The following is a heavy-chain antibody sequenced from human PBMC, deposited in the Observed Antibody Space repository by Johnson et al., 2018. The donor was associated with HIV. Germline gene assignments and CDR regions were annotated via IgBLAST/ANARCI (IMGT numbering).Heavy chain of an antibody. J-gene: IGHJ3*02. CDR1: GFTFSSYW. V-gene: IGHV3-7*05. CDR2: IKQDGSNK. CDR3: TRGGITIFGVVDAFDI. Sequence: VQLVESGGGLVKPGGSLRLSCAVSGFTFSSYWMSWVRQAPGKGLEWVANIKQDGSNKYYADSVKCRFTISRDDSKGIAYLQMNRLKTEDTAVYYCTRGGITIFGVVDAFDIWGQGTMVTVSS. D-gene: IGHD3-3*01.